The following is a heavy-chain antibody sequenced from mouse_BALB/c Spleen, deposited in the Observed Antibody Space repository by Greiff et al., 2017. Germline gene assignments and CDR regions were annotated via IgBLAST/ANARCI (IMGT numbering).Heavy chain of an antibody. D-gene: IGHD4-1*01. CDR3: ARRTGWFAY. V-gene: IGHV3-2*02. Sequence: DVQLQESGPGLVKPSQSLSLTCTVTGYSITSDYAWNWIRQFPGNKLEWMGYISYSGSTSYNPSLKSRISITRDTSKNQFFLQLNSVTTEDTATYYCARRTGWFAYWGQGTLVTVSA. J-gene: IGHJ3*01. CDR2: ISYSGST. CDR1: GYSITSDYA.